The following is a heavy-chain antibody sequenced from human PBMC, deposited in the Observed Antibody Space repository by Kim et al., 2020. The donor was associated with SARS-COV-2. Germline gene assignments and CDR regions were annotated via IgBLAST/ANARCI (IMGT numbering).Heavy chain of an antibody. J-gene: IGHJ4*02. D-gene: IGHD3-9*01. Sequence: AASGKGRFTISRNNSKNTLYLKMNSLRAEDTAVYYCAREGVYDILTGLDYWGQGTLVTVSS. V-gene: IGHV3-30*07. CDR3: AREGVYDILTGLDY.